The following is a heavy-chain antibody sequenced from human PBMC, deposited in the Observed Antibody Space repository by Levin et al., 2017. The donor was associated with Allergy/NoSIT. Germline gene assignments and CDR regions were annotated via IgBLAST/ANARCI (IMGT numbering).Heavy chain of an antibody. CDR3: AKDGRDSSGYYYVKLIWYFDL. CDR2: ISGSGGST. Sequence: GGSLRLSCAASGFTFSSYAMSWVRQAPGKGLEWVSAISGSGGSTYYADSVKGRFTISRDNSKNTLYLQMNSLRAEDTAVYYCAKDGRDSSGYYYVKLIWYFDLWGRGTLVTVSS. V-gene: IGHV3-23*01. D-gene: IGHD3-22*01. J-gene: IGHJ2*01. CDR1: GFTFSSYA.